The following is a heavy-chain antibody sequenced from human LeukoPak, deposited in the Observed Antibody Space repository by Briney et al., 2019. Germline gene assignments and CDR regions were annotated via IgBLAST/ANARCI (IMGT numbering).Heavy chain of an antibody. CDR2: IYYSGST. D-gene: IGHD2-15*01. J-gene: IGHJ6*03. Sequence: SETLSFTCAVSGGSISSGGYSWSWIRQPPGKGLEWIGYIYYSGSTYYNPSLKSRVTISVDTSKNQFSLKLSSVTAADTAVYYCARLDCSGGSCYSYYYYYMDVWGKGTTVTISS. CDR3: ARLDCSGGSCYSYYYYYMDV. V-gene: IGHV4-30-2*03. CDR1: GGSISSGGYS.